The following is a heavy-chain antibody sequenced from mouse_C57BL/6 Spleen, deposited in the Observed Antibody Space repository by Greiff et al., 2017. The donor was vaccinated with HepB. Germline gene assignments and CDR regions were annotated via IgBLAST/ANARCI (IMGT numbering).Heavy chain of an antibody. Sequence: EVQVVESGGGLVKPGGSLKLSCAASGFTFSDYGMHWVRQAPEKGLEWVAYISSGSSTIYYADTVKGRFTISRDNAKNTLFLQMTSLRSEDTAMYYWARRGTTVVAYAMDYWGQGTSVTVSS. J-gene: IGHJ4*01. CDR3: ARRGTTVVAYAMDY. D-gene: IGHD1-1*01. CDR2: ISSGSSTI. V-gene: IGHV5-17*01. CDR1: GFTFSDYG.